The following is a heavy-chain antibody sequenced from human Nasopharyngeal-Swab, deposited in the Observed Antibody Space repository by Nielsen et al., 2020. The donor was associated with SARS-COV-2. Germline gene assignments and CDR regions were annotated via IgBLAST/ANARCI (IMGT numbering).Heavy chain of an antibody. CDR3: ARKGLYDSSGYPFDP. Sequence: GGSLRLSCATSGFTFSMYSMYWVRQAPGKGLEWVSSISSSSNDIYYGDSVKGRFTISRDNTQKSLYLEMNSLRVEDTAVYYCARKGLYDSSGYPFDPWGKGTLVTVSS. J-gene: IGHJ5*02. CDR2: ISSSSNDI. D-gene: IGHD3-22*01. CDR1: GFTFSMYS. V-gene: IGHV3-21*01.